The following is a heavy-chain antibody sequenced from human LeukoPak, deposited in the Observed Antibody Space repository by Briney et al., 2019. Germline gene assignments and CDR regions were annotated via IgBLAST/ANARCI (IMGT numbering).Heavy chain of an antibody. V-gene: IGHV3-23*01. J-gene: IGHJ4*02. CDR3: AKVKTGYYMLDY. Sequence: GGSLRLSCAASGFIFSNYGMNWVRQAPGKGLEWVAAISASGSATSYADSVKGRFTISRDNSRNTLYLQMNSLRAEDTAVYYCAKVKTGYYMLDYWGQGTLVTVSS. CDR1: GFIFSNYG. CDR2: ISASGSAT. D-gene: IGHD3-9*01.